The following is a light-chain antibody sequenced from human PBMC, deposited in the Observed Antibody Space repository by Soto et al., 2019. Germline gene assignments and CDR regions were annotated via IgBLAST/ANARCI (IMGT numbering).Light chain of an antibody. CDR1: SSDVGGYDY. CDR3: TSYTSSSTYV. Sequence: ASVSGSPGQSITISCTGTSSDVGGYDYVSWYQQHPGKAPKFMIYEVTNRPSGVSHRFSGSKSGNTASLTISGLQAEDEADYYCTSYTSSSTYVFGTGTKVT. CDR2: EVT. J-gene: IGLJ1*01. V-gene: IGLV2-14*01.